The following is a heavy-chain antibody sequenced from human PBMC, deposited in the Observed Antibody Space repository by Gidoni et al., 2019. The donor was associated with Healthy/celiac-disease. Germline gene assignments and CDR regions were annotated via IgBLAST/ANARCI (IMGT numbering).Heavy chain of an antibody. CDR3: ARVRCSSTSCFGLFYFDY. D-gene: IGHD2-2*01. CDR1: GGSISSGGYY. Sequence: QVQLQESGPGLVKPSPTLSLTCTVPGGSISSGGYYWSRIRQHPGKGLEWIGYIYYSGSTYYNPSLKSRVTISVDTSKNQFSLKLSSVTAADTAVYYCARVRCSSTSCFGLFYFDYWGQGTLVTVSS. CDR2: IYYSGST. V-gene: IGHV4-31*03. J-gene: IGHJ4*02.